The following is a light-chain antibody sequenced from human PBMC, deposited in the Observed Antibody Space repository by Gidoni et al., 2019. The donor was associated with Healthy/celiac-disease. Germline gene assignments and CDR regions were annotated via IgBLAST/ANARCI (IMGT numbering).Light chain of an antibody. CDR2: DAS. Sequence: EIVLTQSPATLSLSPGERATLPCRASQSVSSYLAWYQQKPGQAPRLLIYDASNRATGIPARFSGSGSGTYFTLTISSLEPEDFAVYYCQQRSNWGVTFGPGTKVDIK. V-gene: IGKV3-11*01. CDR1: QSVSSY. J-gene: IGKJ3*01. CDR3: QQRSNWGVT.